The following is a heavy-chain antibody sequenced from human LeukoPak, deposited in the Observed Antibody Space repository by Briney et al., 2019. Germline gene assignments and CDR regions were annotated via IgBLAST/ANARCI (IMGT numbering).Heavy chain of an antibody. D-gene: IGHD2-15*01. V-gene: IGHV3-48*03. J-gene: IGHJ6*02. CDR1: GCTFSSYE. Sequence: PGGSLRLSCAASGCTFSSYEMNWVRQPPGKGLEWVSYINSSGSTIYYADSVKGRFTISRDNAQNSLYLQMNSLRAEDTAVYYCARDRTLGGCSGGSCYVYYYGMDVWGQGTTVTVSS. CDR2: INSSGSTI. CDR3: ARDRTLGGCSGGSCYVYYYGMDV.